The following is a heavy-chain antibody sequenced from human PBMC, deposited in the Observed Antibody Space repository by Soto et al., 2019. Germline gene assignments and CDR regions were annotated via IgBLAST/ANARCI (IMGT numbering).Heavy chain of an antibody. CDR1: GGSISSGDYY. V-gene: IGHV4-30-4*01. Sequence: SETLSLTCTVAGGSISSGDYYWSWIRQPPGKGLEWIGYIYYSGSTYYNPSLKSRVTISVDTSENQFSLKLSSVTAADTAVYYCASLQPAALMFDYWGQGTLVTVSS. CDR3: ASLQPAALMFDY. J-gene: IGHJ4*02. CDR2: IYYSGST. D-gene: IGHD2-2*01.